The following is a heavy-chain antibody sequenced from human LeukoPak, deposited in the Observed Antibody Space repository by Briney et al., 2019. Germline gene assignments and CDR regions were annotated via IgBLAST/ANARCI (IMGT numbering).Heavy chain of an antibody. CDR1: GFTVSSNY. D-gene: IGHD3-10*02. CDR3: ARDLFGNNPFDY. Sequence: GESLRLSCAASGFTVSSNYMSWVRQAPGKGLEWVSVIYSGGSTYYADSVKGRFTISRDNSKNTLYLQMSSLRDEDTAVYYCARDLFGNNPFDYWGQGTLVTVSS. J-gene: IGHJ4*02. V-gene: IGHV3-66*02. CDR2: IYSGGST.